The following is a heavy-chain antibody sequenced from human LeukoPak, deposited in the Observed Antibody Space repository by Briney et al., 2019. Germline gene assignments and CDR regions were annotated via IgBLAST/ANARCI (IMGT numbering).Heavy chain of an antibody. CDR1: GYRFIDYF. J-gene: IGHJ5*02. CDR2: INPNTGDT. CDR3: ARDVTMGYEQGWFDP. V-gene: IGHV1-2*02. Sequence: ASVKVSCKASGYRFIDYFIHWVRQAPGQGPECMGWINPNTGDTKYVQRFQGRVTMTRDTSSSTAYMELSGLNSDDTAMYCARDVTMGYEQGWFDPWGQGTLVTVSS. D-gene: IGHD2-8*01.